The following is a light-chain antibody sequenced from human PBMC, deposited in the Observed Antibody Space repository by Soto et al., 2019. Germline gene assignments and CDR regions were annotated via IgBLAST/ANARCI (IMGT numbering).Light chain of an antibody. CDR1: QGISNY. J-gene: IGKJ3*01. CDR3: QKYNSSLFT. CDR2: AAF. Sequence: DIQMTQSPSSLSASVGDRVTITCRASQGISNYLAWYQQKPGKVSTLLLYAAFTLESRVPTRFSGSGSGADFPLTTSSLQPAGVATYYCQKYNSSLFTFGPGTKVDIK. V-gene: IGKV1-27*01.